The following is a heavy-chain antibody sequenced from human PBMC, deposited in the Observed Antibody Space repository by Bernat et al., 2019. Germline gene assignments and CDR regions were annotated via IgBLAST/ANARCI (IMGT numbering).Heavy chain of an antibody. Sequence: EVELVESGGGLVQPGGSLRLSCAGSGFTFSSYWMSWVRQAPGKGLEWVANIKQDGSEKYYVDSVKGRFTISRDNAKNSLYLQMNSLRAEDTAVYYCARMPTIFGAVIGHDYWGQGTLVTVS. D-gene: IGHD3-3*01. CDR3: ARMPTIFGAVIGHDY. CDR1: GFTFSSYW. V-gene: IGHV3-7*03. J-gene: IGHJ4*02. CDR2: IKQDGSEK.